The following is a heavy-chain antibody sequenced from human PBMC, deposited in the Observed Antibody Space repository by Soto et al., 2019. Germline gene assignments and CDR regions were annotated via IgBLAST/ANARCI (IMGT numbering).Heavy chain of an antibody. D-gene: IGHD3-22*01. CDR1: GFTFSSYG. CDR2: IWYDGSNK. J-gene: IGHJ4*02. V-gene: IGHV3-33*01. Sequence: LRLSCAASGFTFSSYGMHWVRQAPGKGLEWVAVIWYDGSNKYYADSVKGRFTISRDNSKNTLYLQMNSLRAEDTAVYYCARAKDYYDSSGYYLNWGQGTLVTVSS. CDR3: ARAKDYYDSSGYYLN.